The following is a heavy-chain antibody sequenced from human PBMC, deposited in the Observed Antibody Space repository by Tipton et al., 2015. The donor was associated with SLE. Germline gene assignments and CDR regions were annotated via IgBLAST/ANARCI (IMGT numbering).Heavy chain of an antibody. CDR2: IKHDGSDR. Sequence: SLRLSCTASGFTFGDYWMTWVRQASGKGLEWVANIKHDGSDRSFVDSVRGRFTISRDNAKNSLFLHLNSLRAEDTAVYHCARETTSGAFDIWGQGTVVTVSS. J-gene: IGHJ3*02. CDR3: ARETTSGAFDI. V-gene: IGHV3-7*01. D-gene: IGHD4-11*01. CDR1: GFTFGDYW.